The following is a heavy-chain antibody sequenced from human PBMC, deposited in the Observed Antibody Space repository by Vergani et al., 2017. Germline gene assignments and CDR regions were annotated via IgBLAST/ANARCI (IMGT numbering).Heavy chain of an antibody. V-gene: IGHV4-39*01. J-gene: IGHJ5*02. CDR1: GGSISSSSYY. Sequence: QLQLQESGPGLVKPSETLSLTCTVSGGSISSSSYYWGWIRQPPGKGLEWIGSIYYSGSTYYNPSLKSRVPISVDTSKNRFSLKLSSVTAADTAVYYCARSXLYGSGSYYSLYPDWFDPGGRGTLVIVSS. D-gene: IGHD3-10*01. CDR3: ARSXLYGSGSYYSLYPDWFDP. CDR2: IYYSGST.